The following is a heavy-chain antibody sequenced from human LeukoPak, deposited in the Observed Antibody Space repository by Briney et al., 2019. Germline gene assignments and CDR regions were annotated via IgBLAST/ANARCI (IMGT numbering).Heavy chain of an antibody. CDR2: IYSDDRA. CDR3: ARDLAGFQEPRYYYYMDV. J-gene: IGHJ6*03. CDR1: GFTVRRNV. Sequence: GGSLRLSCVASGFTVRRNVMSWVRQAPGKGLEWVSLIYSDDRAFYADSVKGRFTISRNNSKNTLFLQMSSLKPEDTATYYCARDLAGFQEPRYYYYMDVWGKGTTVTVSS. D-gene: IGHD1-14*01. V-gene: IGHV3-66*02.